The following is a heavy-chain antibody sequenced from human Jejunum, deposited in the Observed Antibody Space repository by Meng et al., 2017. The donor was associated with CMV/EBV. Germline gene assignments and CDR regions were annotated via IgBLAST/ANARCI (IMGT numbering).Heavy chain of an antibody. Sequence: QVQLQQWGAGLLKPSETLSLTCAVSGGTFSGYYWSWIRQPPGKGLEWIGEINHGGNTNYNASLKGRVTLSVDTSKNHFSLILNSVTATDTATYYCARWRLRTYLYYFDSWGQGTLVTVSS. CDR3: ARWRLRTYLYYFDS. V-gene: IGHV4-34*02. CDR2: INHGGNT. J-gene: IGHJ4*02. CDR1: GGTFSGYY.